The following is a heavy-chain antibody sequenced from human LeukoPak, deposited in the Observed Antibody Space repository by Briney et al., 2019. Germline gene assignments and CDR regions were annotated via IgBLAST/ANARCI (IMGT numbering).Heavy chain of an antibody. CDR3: AKDGPGYYDSSGFFDY. CDR1: GFSFGDYT. Sequence: PGGSLRLSCDVSGFSFGDYTLHWVRQAPGKGLEWVSLISWDGGRTFYADSVKGRFTTSRDNSKASLYLQMNSLKTEDTAFYYCAKDGPGYYDSSGFFDYWGQGTLVTVSS. CDR2: ISWDGGRT. V-gene: IGHV3-43*01. D-gene: IGHD3-22*01. J-gene: IGHJ4*02.